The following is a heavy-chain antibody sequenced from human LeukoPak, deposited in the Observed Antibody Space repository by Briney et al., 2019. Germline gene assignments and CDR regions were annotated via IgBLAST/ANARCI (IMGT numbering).Heavy chain of an antibody. J-gene: IGHJ6*03. CDR1: GFTFDDYG. D-gene: IGHD4-17*01. CDR3: TNYGVYTGYYFMDV. Sequence: GGSLRLSCAASGFTFDDYGMTWVRQAPGKGLEWVSGINWNGGTTGYADSVKGRFTISRDNAKNSLYLQMNSLRAEDTAVYYCTNYGVYTGYYFMDVWGKGTTVTVSS. CDR2: INWNGGTT. V-gene: IGHV3-20*04.